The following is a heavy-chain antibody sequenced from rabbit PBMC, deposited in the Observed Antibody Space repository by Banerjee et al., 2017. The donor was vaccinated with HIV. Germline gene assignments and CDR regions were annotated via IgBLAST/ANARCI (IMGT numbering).Heavy chain of an antibody. Sequence: QLKESGGGLVQPGGSLKLSRKASGFTLSSYYMNWVRQAPGKGLEWIGYIDPVFGITYYANWVNGRFSISRENAQNTVSLQMTSLTAADTATYFCARDGAGGSYFALWGPGTLVTVS. V-gene: IGHV1S7*01. CDR2: IDPVFGIT. CDR3: ARDGAGGSYFAL. J-gene: IGHJ4*01. CDR1: GFTLSSYY. D-gene: IGHD8-1*01.